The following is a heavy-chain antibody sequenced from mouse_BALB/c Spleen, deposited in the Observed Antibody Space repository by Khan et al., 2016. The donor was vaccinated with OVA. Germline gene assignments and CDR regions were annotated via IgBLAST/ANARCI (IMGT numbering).Heavy chain of an antibody. CDR3: AIICYGYDWLAY. Sequence: QVQLQESGPGLVAPSQSLSITCTVSGFSLTNYGVSWVRQPPGKGLEWLGVIWGDGSTNYHSALISRLSINKDNSKSQVFIKLNSLQTEDTATYSCAIICYGYDWLAYWGQGTLVTVSA. J-gene: IGHJ3*01. CDR2: IWGDGST. D-gene: IGHD2-2*01. V-gene: IGHV2-3*01. CDR1: GFSLTNYG.